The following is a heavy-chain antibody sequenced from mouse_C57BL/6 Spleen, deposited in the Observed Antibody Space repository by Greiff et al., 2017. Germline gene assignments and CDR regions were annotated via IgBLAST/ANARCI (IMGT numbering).Heavy chain of an antibody. Sequence: EVKLMESGEGLVKPGGSLKLSCAASGFTFSSYAMSWVRQTPEKRLEWVAYISSGGDYIYYADTVKGRFTISRDNARNTLYLQMSSLKSEDTAMYYCTRAEGDYYGSHWYFDVWGTGTTVTVSS. CDR2: ISSGGDYI. CDR3: TRAEGDYYGSHWYFDV. V-gene: IGHV5-9-1*02. CDR1: GFTFSSYA. J-gene: IGHJ1*03. D-gene: IGHD1-1*01.